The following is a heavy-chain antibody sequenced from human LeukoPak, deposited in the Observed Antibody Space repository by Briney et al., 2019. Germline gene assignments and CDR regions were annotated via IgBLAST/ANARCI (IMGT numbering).Heavy chain of an antibody. CDR3: ARENGGDGYNHAFDI. V-gene: IGHV1-69*13. J-gene: IGHJ3*02. CDR2: IVPILDTP. Sequence: SVKVSCKTSGGTFNTHAISWVRQAPGQWLEWMGGIVPILDTPNYAQRFQGRVTITADESTSTVYMELSSLRSEGTAMFYCARENGGDGYNHAFDIWGQGTMVTVSS. D-gene: IGHD5-24*01. CDR1: GGTFNTHA.